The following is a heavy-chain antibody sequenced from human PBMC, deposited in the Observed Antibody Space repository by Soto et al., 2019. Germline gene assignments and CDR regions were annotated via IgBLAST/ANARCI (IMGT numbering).Heavy chain of an antibody. D-gene: IGHD2-15*01. CDR2: IIPIFGTA. V-gene: IGHV1-69*01. Sequence: QVQLVQSGAEVKKPGSSVKVSCKASGGTFSSYAISWVRQAPGQGLEWMGGIIPIFGTANYAQKSQGRVTITADESTSTAYMELRSLRSEDTAVYYCARSCSGGSYYYGMDVWGQGTMVTFSS. J-gene: IGHJ6*02. CDR3: ARSCSGGSYYYGMDV. CDR1: GGTFSSYA.